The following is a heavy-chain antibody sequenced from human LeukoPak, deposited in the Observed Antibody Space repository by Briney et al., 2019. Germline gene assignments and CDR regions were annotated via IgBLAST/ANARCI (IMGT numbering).Heavy chain of an antibody. V-gene: IGHV4-34*01. D-gene: IGHD2-2*01. CDR1: GGSFSGYY. Sequence: SETLSLTCAVYGGSFSGYYWSWIRQPPGKGLEWIGEINHSGSTNYSPSLKSRVTISVDTSKNQFSLKLSSVTAADTAVYYCARLDIVVVPARQNFYYYMDVWGKGTTVTVSS. CDR2: INHSGST. J-gene: IGHJ6*03. CDR3: ARLDIVVVPARQNFYYYMDV.